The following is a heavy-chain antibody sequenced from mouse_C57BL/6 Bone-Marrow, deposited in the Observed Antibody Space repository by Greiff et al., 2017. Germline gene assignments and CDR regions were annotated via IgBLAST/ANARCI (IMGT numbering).Heavy chain of an antibody. V-gene: IGHV1-82*01. D-gene: IGHD1-1*01. J-gene: IGHJ1*03. CDR2: IYPGDGDT. Sequence: VQLQQSGPELVKPGASVKISCKASGYAFSSSWMNWVKQRPGKGLEWIGRIYPGDGDTNYNGKFKGKATLTADKSSSTAYMQLSSLTSEDSAVYCGARECSRGSCWYWDVWGTGTTVTVSS. CDR1: GYAFSSSW. CDR3: ARECSRGSCWYWDV.